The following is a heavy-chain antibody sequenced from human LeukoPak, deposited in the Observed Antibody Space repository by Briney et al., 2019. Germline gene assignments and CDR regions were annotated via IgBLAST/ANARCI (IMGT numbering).Heavy chain of an antibody. CDR1: GGSFCGYY. J-gene: IGHJ4*02. Sequence: SETLSLTCAVYGGSFCGYYWSWIRQPPGKGLEWIGEINHSGSTNYNPSLKSRVTISVDTSKNQFSLKLSSVTAADTAVYYCARVEFPYYDILTGSGYYFDYWGQGTLVTVSS. V-gene: IGHV4-34*01. CDR2: INHSGST. D-gene: IGHD3-9*01. CDR3: ARVEFPYYDILTGSGYYFDY.